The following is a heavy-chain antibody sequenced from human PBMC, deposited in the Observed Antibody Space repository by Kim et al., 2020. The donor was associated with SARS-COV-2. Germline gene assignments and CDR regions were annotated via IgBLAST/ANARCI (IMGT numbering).Heavy chain of an antibody. D-gene: IGHD3-10*01. CDR3: ARDGETYYYGSGSPLAFDP. J-gene: IGHJ5*02. CDR1: GFTFSSYG. CDR2: IWYDGSNK. V-gene: IGHV3-33*01. Sequence: GGSLRLSCAASGFTFSSYGMHWVRQAPGKGLEWVAVIWYDGSNKYYADSVKGRFTISRDNSKNTLYLQMNSLRAEDTAVYYCARDGETYYYGSGSPLAFDPWGQGTLVTVSS.